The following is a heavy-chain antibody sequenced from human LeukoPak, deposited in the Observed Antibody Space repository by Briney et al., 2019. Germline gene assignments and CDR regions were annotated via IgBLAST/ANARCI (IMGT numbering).Heavy chain of an antibody. CDR2: IYYSGST. D-gene: IGHD1-1*01. CDR3: ARDRNNLECYVDAFDI. J-gene: IGHJ3*02. Sequence: SETLSLTCTVSGGSISSYYWSWIRQPPGKGLEWIGYIYYSGSTNYNPSLKSRVTISVDTSKNQFSLKLSSVTAADTAVYYCARDRNNLECYVDAFDIWGQGTMVTVSS. CDR1: GGSISSYY. V-gene: IGHV4-59*01.